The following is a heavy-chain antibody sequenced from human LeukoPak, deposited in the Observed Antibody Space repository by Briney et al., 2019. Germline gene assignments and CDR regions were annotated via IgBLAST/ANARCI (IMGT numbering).Heavy chain of an antibody. CDR3: ARSRLDYYDSSGYYLNRFDP. J-gene: IGHJ5*02. CDR2: FIPIFGTA. V-gene: IGHV1-69*13. Sequence: SVKVSCKASGGTFSSYAISWVRQAPGQGLEWMGGFIPIFGTANYAQKFQGRVTITADESTSTAYMELSSLRSEDTAVYYCARSRLDYYDSSGYYLNRFDPWGQGTLVTVSS. D-gene: IGHD3-22*01. CDR1: GGTFSSYA.